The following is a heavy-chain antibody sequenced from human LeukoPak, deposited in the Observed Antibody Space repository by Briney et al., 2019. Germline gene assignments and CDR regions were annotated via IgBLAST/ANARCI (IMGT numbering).Heavy chain of an antibody. J-gene: IGHJ4*02. CDR2: IYTSGST. CDR1: GGSIRSSNYY. CDR3: AREGQIGYCSGGSCYRADY. Sequence: PSETLSLTCSVSGGSIRSSNYYWSWIRQPAGKGLEWIGRIYTSGSTNYNPSLKSRVTMSVDTSKNQFSLKLSSVTAADTAVYYCAREGQIGYCSGGSCYRADYWGQGTLVTVSS. V-gene: IGHV4-61*02. D-gene: IGHD2-15*01.